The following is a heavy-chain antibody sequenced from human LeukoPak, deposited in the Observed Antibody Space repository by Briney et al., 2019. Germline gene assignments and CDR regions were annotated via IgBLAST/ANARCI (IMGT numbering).Heavy chain of an antibody. J-gene: IGHJ4*02. CDR2: INPNNGGT. CDR3: ASRSSTVAKFPLHY. Sequence: ASVEVSCKASGYTFTGYYIHWVRQAPGQGLEWMGWINPNNGGTNYARGFQGRVTMTRDTSISTAYMELTGLTSDDTAVYYCASRSSTVAKFPLHYWGQGTLVTVSS. D-gene: IGHD4-17*01. V-gene: IGHV1-2*02. CDR1: GYTFTGYY.